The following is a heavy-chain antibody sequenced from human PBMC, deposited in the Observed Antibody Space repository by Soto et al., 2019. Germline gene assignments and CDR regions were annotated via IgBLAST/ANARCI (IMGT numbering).Heavy chain of an antibody. J-gene: IGHJ4*02. CDR3: TRDFAYVVS. CDR1: GGSFKSGSYS. V-gene: IGHV4-61*01. D-gene: IGHD3-3*01. CDR2: VYHTGRT. Sequence: QVQLQESGPGLVKPSETLSLTCTVSGGSFKSGSYSWSWIRQPPGKGLEWIGYVYHTGRTSYNPSLKSRVSISMDTSKNQFSLNLDSVNAADTAVYFCTRDFAYVVSWGQGTMVTVSS.